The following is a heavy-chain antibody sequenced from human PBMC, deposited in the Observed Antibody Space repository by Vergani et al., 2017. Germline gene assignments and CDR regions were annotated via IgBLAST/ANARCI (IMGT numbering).Heavy chain of an antibody. J-gene: IGHJ2*01. V-gene: IGHV3-23*01. D-gene: IGHD6-19*01. CDR1: GFTFSSYA. CDR3: ARGSGSGWSDWYFDL. Sequence: EVQLLESGGGLVQPGGSLRLSCAASGFTFSSYAMSWVRQAPGKGLEWVSAISGSDGSSTSYADSVKGRFTISRDNAKNTLFLQMNSLRAEDTAVYYCARGSGSGWSDWYFDLWGRGTLVTVSS. CDR2: ISGSDGSST.